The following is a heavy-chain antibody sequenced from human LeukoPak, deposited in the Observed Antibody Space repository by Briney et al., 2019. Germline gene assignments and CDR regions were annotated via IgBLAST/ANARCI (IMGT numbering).Heavy chain of an antibody. CDR2: ISWNSGSI. V-gene: IGHV3-9*01. CDR1: GFTFDDYA. Sequence: GGSLRLSCAASGFTFDDYAMHWVRQAPGKGLEWVSGISWNSGSIGYADSVKGRFTISRDNAKNSLYLQMNSLRAEDTAVYYCARPYCSSTSCYDYYYYMDVWGKGTTVTVSS. J-gene: IGHJ6*03. CDR3: ARPYCSSTSCYDYYYYMDV. D-gene: IGHD2-2*01.